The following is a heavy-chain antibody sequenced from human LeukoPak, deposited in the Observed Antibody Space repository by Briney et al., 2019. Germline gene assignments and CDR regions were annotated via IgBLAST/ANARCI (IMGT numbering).Heavy chain of an antibody. CDR1: GFTFSSYW. CDR3: ARPLSSNCRIDP. CDR2: INFDGNST. D-gene: IGHD1-1*01. V-gene: IGHV3-74*01. J-gene: IGHJ5*02. Sequence: GGSLRLSCAASGFTFSSYWMHWVRHAPGKGLVWVSRINFDGNSTTYADSVKGRFTISRDNAKNTLYLQMNSLRVEDTAVYYCARPLSSNCRIDPWGQGTLVTVSS.